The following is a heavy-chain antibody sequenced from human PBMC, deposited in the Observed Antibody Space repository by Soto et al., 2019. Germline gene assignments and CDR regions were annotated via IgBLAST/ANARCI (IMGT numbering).Heavy chain of an antibody. CDR3: ARGKDRATVTTFDY. CDR2: IHGSGGST. V-gene: IGHV3-23*01. J-gene: IGHJ4*02. D-gene: IGHD4-17*01. CDR1: GFTFSSYA. Sequence: DVQLLESGGGLVQRGGSLRLSCAASGFTFSSYAMNWVRQAPGKGLEWVSVIHGSGGSTYYADSVKGRFTISRDNSKKTVDLQMNSLRAEDTAVYYCARGKDRATVTTFDYWGQGTLVTVSS.